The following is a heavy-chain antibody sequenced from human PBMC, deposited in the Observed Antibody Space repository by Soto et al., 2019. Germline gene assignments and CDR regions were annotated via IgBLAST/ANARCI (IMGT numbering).Heavy chain of an antibody. J-gene: IGHJ4*02. D-gene: IGHD5-18*01. CDR3: ARLGRGYSYGGFDY. CDR1: GGSISSSSYY. Sequence: NPSETLSLTCTVSGGSISSSSYYWGWIRQPPGKGLEWIGSIYYSGSTYYNPSLKSRVTISVDTSKNQFSLKLSSVTAVDTVVYYCARLGRGYSYGGFDYWGQGTLVTVSS. CDR2: IYYSGST. V-gene: IGHV4-39*01.